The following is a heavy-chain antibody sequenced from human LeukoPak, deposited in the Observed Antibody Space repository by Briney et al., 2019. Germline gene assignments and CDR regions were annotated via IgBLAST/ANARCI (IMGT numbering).Heavy chain of an antibody. D-gene: IGHD1-26*01. V-gene: IGHV3-48*04. CDR1: GFTFSTYH. Sequence: GASLRLSCAASGFTFSTYHMNWVRQAPGQGLEWLSYISATSSTIFYADSVKGRFTISRDNTKNSPYLQVNSLRSEDTAVYYCARGRAWEVLGIDYWGQGTLVTVSS. CDR2: ISATSSTI. CDR3: ARGRAWEVLGIDY. J-gene: IGHJ4*02.